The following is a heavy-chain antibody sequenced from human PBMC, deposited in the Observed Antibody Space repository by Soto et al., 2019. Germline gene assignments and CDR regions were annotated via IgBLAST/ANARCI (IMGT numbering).Heavy chain of an antibody. D-gene: IGHD2-15*01. Sequence: SETPSLTCTVPGDSITSNYWSWIRQSPGKGLEWMGYVHNSGSSYYNPSLGSRVTISLDTAKNQFSLRLTSVTAADTAVYYCARGGEDVVVVAAVGGAFDIWGQGTMVTVSS. J-gene: IGHJ3*02. CDR2: VHNSGSS. V-gene: IGHV4-59*08. CDR1: GDSITSNY. CDR3: ARGGEDVVVVAAVGGAFDI.